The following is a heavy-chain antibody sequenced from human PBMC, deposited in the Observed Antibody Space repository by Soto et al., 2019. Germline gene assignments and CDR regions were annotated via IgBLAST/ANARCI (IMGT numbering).Heavy chain of an antibody. Sequence: GGSLRLSCAASGFTFSSYGMHWVRQAPGKGLEWVTGILYDGSDKYYADSVKGRFTISREDSKNTLYLQMNSLRTEDSAVYYCAKAGGGFGDFVHHWGQGTPVTVSS. J-gene: IGHJ4*02. CDR3: AKAGGGFGDFVHH. D-gene: IGHD3-10*01. CDR1: GFTFSSYG. V-gene: IGHV3-30*18. CDR2: ILYDGSDK.